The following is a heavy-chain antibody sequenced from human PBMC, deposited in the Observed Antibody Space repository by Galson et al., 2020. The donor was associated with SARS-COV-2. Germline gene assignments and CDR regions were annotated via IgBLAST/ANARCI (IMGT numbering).Heavy chain of an antibody. J-gene: IGHJ4*02. CDR1: GGSFSGYY. V-gene: IGHV4-34*01. CDR3: ASEENFFLVGIAGRMGYFDY. D-gene: IGHD2-21*01. Sequence: SETLSLTCAVYGGSFSGYYWSWIRQPPGKGLEWIGEINSSGSTNYTPSLKSRVTISVDTSKNHFSLKLSSVTAADTAVYYCASEENFFLVGIAGRMGYFDYWGRGTLATVSS. CDR2: INSSGST.